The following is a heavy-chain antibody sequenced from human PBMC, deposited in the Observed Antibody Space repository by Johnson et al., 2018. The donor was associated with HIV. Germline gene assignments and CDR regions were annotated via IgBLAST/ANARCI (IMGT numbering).Heavy chain of an antibody. CDR3: AKDPYSGSPIDI. CDR1: GFTFSSYG. CDR2: IRYDGSNK. D-gene: IGHD1-26*01. J-gene: IGHJ3*02. Sequence: QVQLVESGGGVVQPGGSLRLSCAASGFTFSSYGMHWVRQAPGNGLEWVAFIRYDGSNKYYADSVKGRFTISRDNSKNTLYLQMNSLRAEDTAVYYCAKDPYSGSPIDIWGQGTMVTVSS. V-gene: IGHV3-30*02.